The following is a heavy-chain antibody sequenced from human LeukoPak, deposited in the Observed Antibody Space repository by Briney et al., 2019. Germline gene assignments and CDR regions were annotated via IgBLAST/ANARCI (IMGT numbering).Heavy chain of an antibody. V-gene: IGHV3-48*03. CDR1: GFTFSSYE. Sequence: GGSLRLSCAASGFTFSSYEMNWVRQAPGKGLEWVSYISSSGSTIYYADSVKGRFTISRDNAKNSLYLQMNSLRAEDTAVYYCASPTNIAVAGLDYWGQGTLVTVSS. J-gene: IGHJ4*02. CDR3: ASPTNIAVAGLDY. CDR2: ISSSGSTI. D-gene: IGHD6-19*01.